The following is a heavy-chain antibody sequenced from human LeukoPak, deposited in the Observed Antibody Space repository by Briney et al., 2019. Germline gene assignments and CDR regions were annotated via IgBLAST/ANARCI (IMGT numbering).Heavy chain of an antibody. V-gene: IGHV7-4-1*02. D-gene: IGHD3-22*01. Sequence: ASVKVSCKASGYTFTSYAMNWVRQAPGQGLEWMGWINTNTGNPTYAQGFTGRFVFSLDTSVSTAYLQISSLKAEDTAVYYCARGYGHYYDSSGYLPGAHDAFDIWGQGTMVTVSS. CDR2: INTNTGNP. CDR1: GYTFTSYA. J-gene: IGHJ3*02. CDR3: ARGYGHYYDSSGYLPGAHDAFDI.